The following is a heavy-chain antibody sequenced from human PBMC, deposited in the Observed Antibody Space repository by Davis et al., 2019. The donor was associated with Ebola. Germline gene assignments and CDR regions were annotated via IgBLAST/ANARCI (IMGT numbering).Heavy chain of an antibody. V-gene: IGHV4-39*01. J-gene: IGHJ6*02. D-gene: IGHD6-6*01. Sequence: SETLSLTCTVSGGSISSRSYYWGWIRQPPGKGLEWIGSIYYSGSTYYNPSLKSRVTISVDTSKNQFSPKLSSVTAADTAVYYCARQSIAARYYGMDVWGQGTTVTVSS. CDR1: GGSISSRSYY. CDR3: ARQSIAARYYGMDV. CDR2: IYYSGST.